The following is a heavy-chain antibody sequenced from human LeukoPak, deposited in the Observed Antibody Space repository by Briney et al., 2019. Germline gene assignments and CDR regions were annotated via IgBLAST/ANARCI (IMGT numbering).Heavy chain of an antibody. Sequence: GGSLRLSCAASGFTFSSYAMTWVRQAPGKGLEWVSAISGSGGSTHYADSVKGRFTISRDNSKNTLFLQMNSLRAEDTAVYYCAKDSIVVAGTGNFDYWGQGTLVTVSS. CDR1: GFTFSSYA. CDR3: AKDSIVVAGTGNFDY. V-gene: IGHV3-23*01. CDR2: ISGSGGST. J-gene: IGHJ4*02. D-gene: IGHD6-19*01.